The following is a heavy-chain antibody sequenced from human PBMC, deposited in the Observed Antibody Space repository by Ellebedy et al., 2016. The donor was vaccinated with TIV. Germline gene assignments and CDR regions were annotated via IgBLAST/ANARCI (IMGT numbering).Heavy chain of an antibody. CDR2: IYRGGST. V-gene: IGHV3-66*01. CDR1: GFTVSSNF. Sequence: GESLKISCAASGFTVSSNFMSWVRQAPGKGLEWVSVIYRGGSTYYADSVKDRFTISRDNSKNTLYLHMSSLRAEDTAVYYCARVLDYYGLGSLGGLDVWGQGTTVTVSS. D-gene: IGHD3-10*01. J-gene: IGHJ6*02. CDR3: ARVLDYYGLGSLGGLDV.